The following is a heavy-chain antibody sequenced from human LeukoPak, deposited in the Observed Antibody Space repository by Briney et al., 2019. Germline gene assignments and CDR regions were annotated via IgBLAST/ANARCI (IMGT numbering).Heavy chain of an antibody. CDR2: INHRGST. CDR1: DGSFSGYY. V-gene: IGHV4-34*01. Sequence: SETLSLTCAVYDGSFSGYYWSWIRQPPGKGLEWIGEINHRGSTSYNPSLKSRLTISKDKSKNQFSLKLTSVTVADTAVYFCARVKAVAGTLPHLLDYWGQGTLVTVSS. CDR3: ARVKAVAGTLPHLLDY. J-gene: IGHJ4*02. D-gene: IGHD6-19*01.